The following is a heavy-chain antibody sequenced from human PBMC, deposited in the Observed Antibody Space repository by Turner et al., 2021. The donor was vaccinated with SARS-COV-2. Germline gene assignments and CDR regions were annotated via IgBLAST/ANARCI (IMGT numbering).Heavy chain of an antibody. CDR2: IYSGGST. J-gene: IGHJ4*02. CDR3: ARDLGGLRFDY. V-gene: IGHV3-53*01. Sequence: EVQLVASGGGLIHPGGSLRLSCAASGFTVSSNYMSWVRQAPGKGLEWVSVIYSGGSTFYADSVKGRFTISRDNSKNTLYLQMNSLRAEDTAVYYCARDLGGLRFDYWGQGTLVTVSS. CDR1: GFTVSSNY. D-gene: IGHD2-15*01.